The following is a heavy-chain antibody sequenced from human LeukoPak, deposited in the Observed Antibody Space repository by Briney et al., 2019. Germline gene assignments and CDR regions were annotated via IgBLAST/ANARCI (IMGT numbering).Heavy chain of an antibody. CDR3: ARGSYYYMDV. CDR1: GGSISSSSYY. V-gene: IGHV4-39*07. J-gene: IGHJ6*03. CDR2: IYYSGST. Sequence: SETLSLTCTVSGGSISSSSYYWGWIRQPPGNGLEWIGSIYYSGSTYYNPSLKSRVTISVDTSKNQFSLKLSSVTAADTAVYYCARGSYYYMDVWGKGTTVTVSS.